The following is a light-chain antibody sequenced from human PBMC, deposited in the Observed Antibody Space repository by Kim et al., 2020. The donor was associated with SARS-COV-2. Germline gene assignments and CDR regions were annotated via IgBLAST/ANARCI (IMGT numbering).Light chain of an antibody. V-gene: IGLV2-14*03. CDR3: SSYVNTSTWV. J-gene: IGLJ3*02. CDR2: DVS. Sequence: GHSITCSCTGTSSDVGCSNYFSWYQQHPGKAPNLLTYDVSERPSGVSHRFSGSKSGNTASLSISGLQAEDEADYYCSSYVNTSTWVFGGGTQLTVL. CDR1: SSDVGCSNY.